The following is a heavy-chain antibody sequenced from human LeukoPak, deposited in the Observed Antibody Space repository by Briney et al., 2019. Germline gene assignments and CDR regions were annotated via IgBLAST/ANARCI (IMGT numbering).Heavy chain of an antibody. J-gene: IGHJ6*02. Sequence: SETLSLTCAVYGGSFSGYYWSWIRQPPGKGREWIGEINHSGSTNYNPSLKSRVTISVDTSKNQFSLKLSSVTAADTAVYYCASGRVRGRGMDVWGQGTTVVVSS. CDR1: GGSFSGYY. CDR3: ASGRVRGRGMDV. V-gene: IGHV4-34*01. CDR2: INHSGST. D-gene: IGHD3-10*01.